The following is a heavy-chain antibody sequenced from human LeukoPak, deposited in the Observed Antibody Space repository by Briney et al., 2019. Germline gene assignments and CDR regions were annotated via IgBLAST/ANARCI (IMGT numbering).Heavy chain of an antibody. CDR2: ISSSGSTI. CDR3: ARDPRGRASVFTSFDY. CDR1: GFTFSDYY. V-gene: IGHV3-11*04. D-gene: IGHD2-2*01. Sequence: GGSLRLSCAASGFTFSDYYMSWIRQAPGKGLEWVSYISSSGSTIYYADSVKGRFTISRDNAKNSLYLQMNSLRAEDTAVYYCARDPRGRASVFTSFDYGGREPLVTVSS. J-gene: IGHJ4*02.